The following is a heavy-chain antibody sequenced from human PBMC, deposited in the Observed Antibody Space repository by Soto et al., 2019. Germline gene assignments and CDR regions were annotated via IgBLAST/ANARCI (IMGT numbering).Heavy chain of an antibody. V-gene: IGHV4-34*01. CDR1: GGSFSGHY. Sequence: SETLSLTCAVYGGSFSGHYWSWIRQPPGKGLEWIGEINHRGSSNYNPSLKSRTTISVDTSRNQFSLKLTSVNAADTAVYYCLRGGRGSTAGFDDWAQGTLVTVSS. CDR2: INHRGSS. J-gene: IGHJ4*02. D-gene: IGHD4-17*01. CDR3: LRGGRGSTAGFDD.